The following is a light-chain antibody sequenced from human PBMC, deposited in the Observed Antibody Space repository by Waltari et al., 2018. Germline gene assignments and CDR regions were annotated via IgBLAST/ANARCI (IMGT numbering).Light chain of an antibody. CDR3: CSYTTISTWV. V-gene: IGLV2-14*03. CDR1: SDEVGFTHY. J-gene: IGLJ3*02. Sequence: QFALTQPASVSGSPGQSITISCTGTSDEVGFTHYVSWYQESPGKAPKLIMYDVSHRPSGVSNRFSGSKSGNTAFLTISGLQAEDEADYYCCSYTTISTWVFGGGTKLTV. CDR2: DVS.